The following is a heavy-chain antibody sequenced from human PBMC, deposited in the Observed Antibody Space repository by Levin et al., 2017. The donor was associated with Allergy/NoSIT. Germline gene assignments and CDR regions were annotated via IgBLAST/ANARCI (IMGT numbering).Heavy chain of an antibody. D-gene: IGHD6-13*01. V-gene: IGHV4-39*01. CDR2: IYYSGST. CDR3: ALTLAAAGNWFDP. CDR1: GGSISSSSYY. J-gene: IGHJ5*02. Sequence: SETLSLTCTVSGGSISSSSYYWGWIRQPPGKGLEWIGSIYYSGSTYYNPSLKSRVTISVDTSKNQFSLKLSSVTAADTAVYYCALTLAAAGNWFDPWGQGTLVTVSS.